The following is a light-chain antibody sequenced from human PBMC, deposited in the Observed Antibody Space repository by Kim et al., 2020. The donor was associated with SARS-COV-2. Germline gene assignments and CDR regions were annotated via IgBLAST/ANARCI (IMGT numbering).Light chain of an antibody. Sequence: DIQLTQSPSFLSASVGDRDTITCRASQGISSYLAWYQQKPGKAPKLLIYAASTLQSGVPSRFSGSGSGTEFTLTISSLQPEDFATYYCQQLNSYPWTFGQGTKVDIK. V-gene: IGKV1-9*01. CDR2: AAS. CDR1: QGISSY. J-gene: IGKJ1*01. CDR3: QQLNSYPWT.